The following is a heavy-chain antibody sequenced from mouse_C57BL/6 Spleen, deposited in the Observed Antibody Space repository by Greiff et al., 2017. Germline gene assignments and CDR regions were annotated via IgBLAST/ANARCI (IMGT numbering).Heavy chain of an antibody. V-gene: IGHV1-4*01. J-gene: IGHJ4*01. Sequence: QVQLQQSGAELARPGASVQMSCKASGYTFTSYTMHWVKQRPGQGLEWIGYINPSRGYTKSNQKFKDQATLTAAKSSSTAYMQLSSLKSEDSAVYYCARDYGSRGAMDYWGQGTSVTVSS. D-gene: IGHD1-1*01. CDR3: ARDYGSRGAMDY. CDR1: GYTFTSYT. CDR2: INPSRGYT.